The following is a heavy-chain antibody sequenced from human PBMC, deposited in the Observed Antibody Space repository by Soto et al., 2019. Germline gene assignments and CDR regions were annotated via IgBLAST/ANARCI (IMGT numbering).Heavy chain of an antibody. CDR3: ARRYGSCFDY. CDR1: GASISCYY. CDR2: IYYSGST. D-gene: IGHD5-18*01. V-gene: IGHV4-59*08. J-gene: IGHJ4*02. Sequence: PSETLSLTCPVPGASISCYYWRWMPQPSGKGLVWIGYIYYSGSTNYNPSLKSRVTISVDTSKNQFSLKLSSVTAADTAVYYCARRYGSCFDYWGQGTLVTVSS.